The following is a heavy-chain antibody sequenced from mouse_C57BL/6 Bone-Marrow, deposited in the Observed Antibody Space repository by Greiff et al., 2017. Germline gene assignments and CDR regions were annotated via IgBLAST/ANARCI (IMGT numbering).Heavy chain of an antibody. CDR3: ARSDGYFWYFDV. CDR2: IYPGSGST. Sequence: QVQLQQPGAELVKPGASVKMSCKASGYTFTSYWITWVKQRPGQGLEWIGDIYPGSGSTNYYEKFQGKATLTADKSSSTAYMQLNSLTSEDSEVYFCARSDGYFWYFDVRGTGATVTVSS. J-gene: IGHJ1*03. D-gene: IGHD2-3*01. CDR1: GYTFTSYW. V-gene: IGHV1-55*01.